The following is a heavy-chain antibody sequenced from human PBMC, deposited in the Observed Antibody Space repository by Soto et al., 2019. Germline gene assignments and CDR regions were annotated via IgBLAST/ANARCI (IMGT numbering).Heavy chain of an antibody. V-gene: IGHV3-21*01. CDR2: ISSSSSYI. CDR3: YSGSGYYSFDY. D-gene: IGHD3-22*01. Sequence: GSLRLSYPASVFTFSSYSMNWVRQAPGKGLEWVSSISSSSSYIYYADSVKGRFTISRDNAKNSLYLQMNSLRAEDTAVYYCYSGSGYYSFDYWGQGTLVTVSS. CDR1: VFTFSSYS. J-gene: IGHJ4*02.